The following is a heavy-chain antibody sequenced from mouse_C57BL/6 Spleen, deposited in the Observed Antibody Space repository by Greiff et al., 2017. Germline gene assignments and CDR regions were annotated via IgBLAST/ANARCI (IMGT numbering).Heavy chain of an antibody. CDR2: IYPGDGDT. J-gene: IGHJ1*03. CDR1: GYAFSSYW. D-gene: IGHD1-1*01. Sequence: QVHVKQSGAELVKPGASVKISCKASGYAFSSYWMNWVKQRPGKGLEWIGQIYPGDGDTNYNGKFKGKATLTADKSSSTAYMQLSSLTSEDSAVYFCARRDGSYWYFDVWGTGTTVTVSS. CDR3: ARRDGSYWYFDV. V-gene: IGHV1-80*01.